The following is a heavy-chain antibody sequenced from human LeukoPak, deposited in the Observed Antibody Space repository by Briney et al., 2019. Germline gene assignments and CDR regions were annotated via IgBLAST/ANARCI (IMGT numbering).Heavy chain of an antibody. CDR3: ARDPTSGSSGWYYFDY. Sequence: GGSLRLSCAASGFTFSSYWMSWVRQAPGKGLEWVANIKQDGSEKYYVDSVKGRFTISRDNAKNSLYLQMNSLRAEDTAVYYCARDPTSGSSGWYYFDYWGQGTLVTVSS. D-gene: IGHD6-19*01. CDR2: IKQDGSEK. V-gene: IGHV3-7*01. CDR1: GFTFSSYW. J-gene: IGHJ4*02.